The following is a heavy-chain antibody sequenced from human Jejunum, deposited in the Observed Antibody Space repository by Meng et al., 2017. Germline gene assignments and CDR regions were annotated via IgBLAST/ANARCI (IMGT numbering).Heavy chain of an antibody. CDR2: IDNDGSRT. CDR3: AKDPGQRKGFDP. V-gene: IGHV3-74*01. J-gene: IGHJ5*02. D-gene: IGHD1-1*01. Sequence: EVQLVESGGGLVQPGGSLRLSCVATGVTFSTYWMHWVRQAPGKGLVWVTYIDNDGSRTGYADSVKGRFTISRDNAKNTLYLQMNSLRAEDTAVYYCAKDPGQRKGFDPWGQGSLVTVSS. CDR1: GVTFSTYW.